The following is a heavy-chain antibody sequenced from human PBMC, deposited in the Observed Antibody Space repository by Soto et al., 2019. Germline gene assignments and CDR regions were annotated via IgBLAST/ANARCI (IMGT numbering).Heavy chain of an antibody. CDR1: GYTFTSYG. CDR3: AREAVVDTDIFLYDY. V-gene: IGHV1-18*04. J-gene: IGHJ4*02. CDR2: ISAYNGNT. D-gene: IGHD5-18*01. Sequence: QVQLVQSGAEVKKPGASVKVSCKASGYTFTSYGISWVRHAPGQGLEWMGWISAYNGNTNYAQKLQGRVTMTTDTATITAYMERRGLKSDDTAVYYCAREAVVDTDIFLYDYWGQGTLVTVSS.